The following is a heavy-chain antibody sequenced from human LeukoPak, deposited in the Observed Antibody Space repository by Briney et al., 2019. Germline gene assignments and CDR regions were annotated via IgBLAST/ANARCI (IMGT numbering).Heavy chain of an antibody. CDR2: INHSGSP. J-gene: IGHJ4*02. Sequence: SETLSLTCAVYGGSFSGYYWSWIRQPPGKGLEWIGEINHSGSPNYNPSLKSRVTISVDTSKNQFSLKLSSVTAADTAVYYCARGLFGIAAAAPFDYWGQGTLVTVSS. V-gene: IGHV4-34*01. CDR1: GGSFSGYY. CDR3: ARGLFGIAAAAPFDY. D-gene: IGHD6-13*01.